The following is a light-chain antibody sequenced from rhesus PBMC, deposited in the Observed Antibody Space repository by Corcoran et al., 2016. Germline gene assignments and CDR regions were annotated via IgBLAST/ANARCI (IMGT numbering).Light chain of an antibody. CDR2: AAS. Sequence: DIQMTQSPSALSASVGDRVTISCRASQKIYSNLAWYQQKPGKAPKLLIYAASSLQTGIPSRFSGSRSGTDFTLTISSLQPEDSAVYYCQHYYDNPRTFGQGTKVEIK. V-gene: IGKV1S12*01. CDR3: QHYYDNPRT. J-gene: IGKJ1*01. CDR1: QKIYSN.